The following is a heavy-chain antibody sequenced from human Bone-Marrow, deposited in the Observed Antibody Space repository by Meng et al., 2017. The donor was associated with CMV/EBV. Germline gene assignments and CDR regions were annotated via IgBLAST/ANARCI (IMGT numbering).Heavy chain of an antibody. CDR2: IYYSGST. Sequence: SETLSLTCFVSGGSIISSSHYWGWVRQPPGKGLEWIGSIYYSGSTYINPSLKSRVTMSVDTSKNQFSLKLSSVTAADTAVYYCARDLTFYDTLAGYYKDVYYFAYWGQGTLVTVAS. D-gene: IGHD3-9*01. V-gene: IGHV4-39*07. CDR3: ARDLTFYDTLAGYYKDVYYFAY. CDR1: GGSIISSSHY. J-gene: IGHJ4*02.